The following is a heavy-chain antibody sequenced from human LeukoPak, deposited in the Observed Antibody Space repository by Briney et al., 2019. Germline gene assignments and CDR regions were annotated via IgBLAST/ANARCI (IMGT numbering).Heavy chain of an antibody. V-gene: IGHV3-30*18. CDR1: GFTFSSYG. J-gene: IGHJ5*02. D-gene: IGHD3-22*01. CDR3: AKDLAPYDSSRTPWFDP. CDR2: ISYDGSNK. Sequence: PGRSLRLSCAASGFTFSSYGMHWVRQAPGKGLEWVAVISYDGSNKYYADSVKGRFTISRDNSKNTLYLQMNSLRAEDTAVYCCAKDLAPYDSSRTPWFDPWGQGTLVTVSS.